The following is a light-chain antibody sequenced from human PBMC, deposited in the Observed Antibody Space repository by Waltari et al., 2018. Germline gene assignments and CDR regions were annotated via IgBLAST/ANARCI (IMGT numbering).Light chain of an antibody. J-gene: IGLJ3*02. CDR1: SGHSSNI. CDR3: ETGGHGTWV. Sequence: QLVLTQSPSASASLGASVKLTCTLSSGHSSNIIAWLQQQPGKGPRYLMKVNSDGSHRKGDESPDRFSGSSSGSERYLTISSLQSEDEADYYCETGGHGTWVFGGGTKLTV. CDR2: VNSDGSH. V-gene: IGLV4-69*01.